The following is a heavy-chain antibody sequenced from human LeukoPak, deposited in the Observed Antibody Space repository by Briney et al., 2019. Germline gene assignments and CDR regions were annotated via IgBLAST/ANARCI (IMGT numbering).Heavy chain of an antibody. Sequence: SVKVSCKASGGTFSSYAISWVRQAPGQGLELMGGIIPIFGTANYAQKFQGRVTITADESTSTAYMELSSLRSEDTAVYYRARGRGIAVAGGAYWGQGTLVTVSS. CDR2: IIPIFGTA. CDR3: ARGRGIAVAGGAY. J-gene: IGHJ4*02. D-gene: IGHD6-19*01. V-gene: IGHV1-69*01. CDR1: GGTFSSYA.